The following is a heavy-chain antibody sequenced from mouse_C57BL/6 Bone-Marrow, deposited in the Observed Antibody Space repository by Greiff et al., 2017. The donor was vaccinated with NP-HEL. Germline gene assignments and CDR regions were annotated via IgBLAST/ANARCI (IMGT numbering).Heavy chain of an antibody. V-gene: IGHV1-42*01. CDR1: GYSFTGYY. CDR2: INPSTGGT. D-gene: IGHD1-1*02. J-gene: IGHJ2*01. CDR3: ARGGPIDY. Sequence: VQLQQSGPELVKPGASVKISCKASGYSFTGYYMNWVKQSPEKSLEWIGEINPSTGGTTYNQKFKAKATLTVDKSSSTAYMQLKSLTSEDSAVYYCARGGPIDYWGQGTTLTVSS.